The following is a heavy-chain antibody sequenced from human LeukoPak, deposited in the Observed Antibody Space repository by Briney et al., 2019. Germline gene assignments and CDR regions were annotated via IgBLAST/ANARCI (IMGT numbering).Heavy chain of an antibody. J-gene: IGHJ6*04. V-gene: IGHV3-21*01. CDR2: ISSSSSYI. Sequence: GGSLRLSCAASGFTFSSYSMNWVRQAPGKGLEWVSSISSSSSYIYYADSVKGRFTISRDNAKNSLYLQMNSLRAEDTAVHYCARRVRGVIISYGMDVWGKGTTVTVSS. D-gene: IGHD3-10*01. CDR1: GFTFSSYS. CDR3: ARRVRGVIISYGMDV.